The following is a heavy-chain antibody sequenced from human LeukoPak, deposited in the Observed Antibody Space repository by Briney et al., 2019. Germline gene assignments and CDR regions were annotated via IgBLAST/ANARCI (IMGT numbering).Heavy chain of an antibody. D-gene: IGHD6-6*01. V-gene: IGHV3-23*01. CDR2: ISGSGGST. Sequence: GGSLRLSCAASGFTFSSYAMSGVRQAPGKGLECVSAISGSGGSTYYADSVKGRFTISRDNSKNTLYLQMNSLRAEDTAVYYCARQTHSSFFDYWGQGTLVTVSS. CDR1: GFTFSSYA. J-gene: IGHJ4*02. CDR3: ARQTHSSFFDY.